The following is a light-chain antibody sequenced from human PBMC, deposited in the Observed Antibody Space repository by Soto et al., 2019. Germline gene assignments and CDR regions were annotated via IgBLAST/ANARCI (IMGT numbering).Light chain of an antibody. V-gene: IGLV2-14*01. CDR2: EVS. CDR3: SSYTSSSTLL. Sequence: QSVLTQPASVSGSSGQAITISCTGTSSDVGGYEYVSWYQQHPGRAPKLMIYEVSNRPSGVSNRFSGSKSGNTAFLTISGLQAVDEADYYCSSYTSSSTLLFGTGTKVTVL. CDR1: SSDVGGYEY. J-gene: IGLJ1*01.